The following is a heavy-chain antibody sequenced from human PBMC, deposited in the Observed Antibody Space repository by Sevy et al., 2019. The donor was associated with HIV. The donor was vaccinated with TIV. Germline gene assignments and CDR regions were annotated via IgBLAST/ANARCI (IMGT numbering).Heavy chain of an antibody. D-gene: IGHD3-10*01. CDR1: GYSITSGYL. CDR2: VYHSGST. Sequence: SQTLSLTCPVSGYSITSGYLWGWIRQPPGKGLEWIGSVYHSGSTYYNPSLNSRVIISVDTSRNQFSLKLNSVTAADTAVYYCARHSHGSGTYYVPFDSWGQGTLVTVSS. V-gene: IGHV4-38-2*01. J-gene: IGHJ4*02. CDR3: ARHSHGSGTYYVPFDS.